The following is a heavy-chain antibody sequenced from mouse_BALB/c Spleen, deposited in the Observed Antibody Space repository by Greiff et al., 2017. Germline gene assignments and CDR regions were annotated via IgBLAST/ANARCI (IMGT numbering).Heavy chain of an antibody. Sequence: VQLQQSGAELVKPGASVKLSCTASGFNIKDTYMHWVKQRPEQGLEWIGRIDPANGNTKYDPKFQGKATITADTSSNTAYLQLSSLTSEDTAVYYCARARYYSDYFDYWGQGTTLTVSS. CDR2: IDPANGNT. CDR3: ARARYYSDYFDY. V-gene: IGHV14-3*02. D-gene: IGHD1-1*01. J-gene: IGHJ2*01. CDR1: GFNIKDTY.